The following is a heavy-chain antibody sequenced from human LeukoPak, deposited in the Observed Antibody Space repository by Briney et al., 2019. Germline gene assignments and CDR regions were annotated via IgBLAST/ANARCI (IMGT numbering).Heavy chain of an antibody. Sequence: PGGSLRLSCAASGFTFSSSAMSWVRQAPGKGLEWVSSISGSGGSTYYADSVKGRFTISRDNAKNSLYLQMNSLRAEDTAVYYCARVPVLRFLEWLGLFDYWGQGTLVTVSS. V-gene: IGHV3-23*01. CDR2: ISGSGGST. J-gene: IGHJ4*02. CDR3: ARVPVLRFLEWLGLFDY. CDR1: GFTFSSSA. D-gene: IGHD3-3*01.